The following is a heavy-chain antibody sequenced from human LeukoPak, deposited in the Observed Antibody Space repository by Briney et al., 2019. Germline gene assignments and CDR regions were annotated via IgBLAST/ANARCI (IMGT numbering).Heavy chain of an antibody. CDR3: ATVSLYSSGWLYYYYYYMDV. V-gene: IGHV1-69*05. J-gene: IGHJ6*03. CDR1: GGTFSSYA. Sequence: ASVKVSCKASGGTFSSYAISWVRQAPGQGLEWMGGIVPIFGTANYAQKFQGRVTITTDESTSTAYMELSSLRSEDTAVYYCATVSLYSSGWLYYYYYYMDVWGKGTTVTVSS. D-gene: IGHD6-19*01. CDR2: IVPIFGTA.